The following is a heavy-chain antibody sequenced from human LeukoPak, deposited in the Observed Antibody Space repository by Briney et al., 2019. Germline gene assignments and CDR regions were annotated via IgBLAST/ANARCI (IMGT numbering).Heavy chain of an antibody. CDR3: ARALTVRWELLAFDY. Sequence: SETLSLTCTVSGGSISSSSYYWGWIRQPPGKGLEWIGSIYYSGSTYYNPSLKSRVTISVDRSKNQFSLKLSSVTAADTAVYYCARALTVRWELLAFDYWGQGTLVTVSS. CDR2: IYYSGST. D-gene: IGHD1-26*01. CDR1: GGSISSSSYY. J-gene: IGHJ4*02. V-gene: IGHV4-39*07.